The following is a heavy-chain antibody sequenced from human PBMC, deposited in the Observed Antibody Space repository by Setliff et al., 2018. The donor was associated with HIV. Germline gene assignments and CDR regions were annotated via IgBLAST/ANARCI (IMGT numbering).Heavy chain of an antibody. CDR1: GGSISAYD. V-gene: IGHV4-59*01. CDR2: VHSSGTT. Sequence: PSETLSLTCSISGGSISAYDWSWIRQPPGKGLEWIGYVHSSGTTNYNPSLKSRVTISRDTSKNQFFLKVTSLTAADTAMYYCARDPGNSSTWHFDYWGRGNLVTVS. CDR3: ARDPGNSSTWHFDY. J-gene: IGHJ4*02. D-gene: IGHD6-13*01.